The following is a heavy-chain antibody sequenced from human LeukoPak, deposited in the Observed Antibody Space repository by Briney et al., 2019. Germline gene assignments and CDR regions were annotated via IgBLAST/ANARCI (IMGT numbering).Heavy chain of an antibody. D-gene: IGHD6-19*01. CDR3: TTGFAGHTSGWRDC. J-gene: IGHJ4*02. Sequence: GGSLRLSCSASGFTFTSHAMSWVRQGPGKGLEWVGRIKSKTEGETRDYAAPVRGRFTISRDDSKDTLYLQMNSLKSEDTAVYYCTTGFAGHTSGWRDCWGQGTLVTVSS. V-gene: IGHV3-15*01. CDR2: IKSKTEGETR. CDR1: GFTFTSHA.